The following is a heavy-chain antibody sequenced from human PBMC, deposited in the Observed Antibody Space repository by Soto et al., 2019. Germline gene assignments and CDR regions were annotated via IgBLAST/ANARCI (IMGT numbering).Heavy chain of an antibody. CDR1: GFTFSSYS. J-gene: IGHJ6*02. V-gene: IGHV3-48*02. CDR2: ISSSSSTI. CDR3: ASLRFQDRGMDV. D-gene: IGHD3-3*01. Sequence: PGGSLRLSCAASGFTFSSYSMNWVRQAPGKGLEWVSYISSSSSTIYYADSVKGRFTISRDNAKNSLYLQMNSLRDEDTAVYYCASLRFQDRGMDVWGQGTTVTVSS.